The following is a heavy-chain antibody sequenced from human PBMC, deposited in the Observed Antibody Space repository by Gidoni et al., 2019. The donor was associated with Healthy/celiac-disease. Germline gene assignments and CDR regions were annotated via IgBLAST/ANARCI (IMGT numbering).Heavy chain of an antibody. CDR2: IYPGDSDT. CDR3: ARRARGVTPHYYMDV. J-gene: IGHJ6*03. D-gene: IGHD2-21*02. Sequence: EVQLVQSGAEVKKPGESLKISCKGSGYSFTSYWIGWVRQMPGKGLGWMGIIYPGDSDTRYSPSFQGQVTISADKSISTAYLQWSSLKASDTAMYYCARRARGVTPHYYMDVWGKGTTVTVSS. CDR1: GYSFTSYW. V-gene: IGHV5-51*01.